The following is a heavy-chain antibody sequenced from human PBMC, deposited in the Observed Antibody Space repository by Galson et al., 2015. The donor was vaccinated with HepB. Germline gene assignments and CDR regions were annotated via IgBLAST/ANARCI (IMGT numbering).Heavy chain of an antibody. CDR1: GFTFSSYS. V-gene: IGHV3-48*04. CDR2: ISSSSSTI. D-gene: IGHD4-23*01. Sequence: SLRLSCAASGFTFSSYSMNWVRQAPGKGLEWVSYISSSSSTIYYADSVKGRFTISRDNAKNTLYLQMNTLTVEDTAMYYCTSTMVTQFDYWGQGALVTVSS. J-gene: IGHJ4*02. CDR3: TSTMVTQFDY.